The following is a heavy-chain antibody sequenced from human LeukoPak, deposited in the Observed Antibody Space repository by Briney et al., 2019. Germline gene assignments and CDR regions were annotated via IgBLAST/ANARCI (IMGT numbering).Heavy chain of an antibody. CDR2: ISAYNGNT. D-gene: IGHD6-6*01. CDR1: VYIFNGYH. CDR3: ARDRGSSPHKFDY. V-gene: IGHV1-18*04. J-gene: IGHJ4*02. Sequence: ASVKVSCKVSVYIFNGYHMHWVRQAPGQGLEWMGWISAYNGNTNYAQKLQGRVTMTTDTSTSTAYMELRSLRSDATAVYYCARDRGSSPHKFDYWGQGTLVTVSS.